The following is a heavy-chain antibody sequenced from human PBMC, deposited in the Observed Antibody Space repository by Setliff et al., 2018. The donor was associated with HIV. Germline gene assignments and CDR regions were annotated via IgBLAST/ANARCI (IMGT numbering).Heavy chain of an antibody. V-gene: IGHV1-2*02. CDR3: ARGSPAYCTRIICRQPLGY. D-gene: IGHD2-8*01. J-gene: IGHJ4*02. Sequence: ASVKVSCKISGYTLTEVSMHWVRQAPGQGLEWMGWFNPNNGGANYARKFQGRVTMTRDTSISTAYMELSRLKSDDTAVYYCARGSPAYCTRIICRQPLGYWGQGTLVTVSS. CDR2: FNPNNGGA. CDR1: GYTLTEVS.